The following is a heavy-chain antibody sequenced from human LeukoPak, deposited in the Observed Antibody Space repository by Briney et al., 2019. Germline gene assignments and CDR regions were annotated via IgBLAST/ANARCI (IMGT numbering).Heavy chain of an antibody. V-gene: IGHV1-69*05. CDR1: GGTLRTNI. CDR3: ARVDRYHFYLDV. Sequence: ASVKVSCKASGGTLRTNISTWGQQPLGQGLKWMGGIIPIFGTPNYAQKFQGRVKVTTDDATGTAYMEPSSLMSEDTAIYYCARVDRYHFYLDVWGKGTPVTVSS. CDR2: IIPIFGTP. J-gene: IGHJ6*03.